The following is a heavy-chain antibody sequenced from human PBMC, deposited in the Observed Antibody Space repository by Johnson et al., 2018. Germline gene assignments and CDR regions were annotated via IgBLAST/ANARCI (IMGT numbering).Heavy chain of an antibody. CDR1: GFKFDDHA. Sequence: EVRLGETGGQLVDPGRSLRLCCAASGFKFDDHALAWFRQAPGKGLEWVAFIRPNKFGATAEYAASVRGRFTMSRADSNAIVYLHMDTLLIADTAVYFCSKDWDPASSVGPASSVWQRGYFDSWGRGTLVTVSS. J-gene: IGHJ4*02. CDR2: IRPNKFGATA. D-gene: IGHD5/OR15-5a*01. V-gene: IGHV3-49*03. CDR3: SKDWDPASSVGPASSVWQRGYFDS.